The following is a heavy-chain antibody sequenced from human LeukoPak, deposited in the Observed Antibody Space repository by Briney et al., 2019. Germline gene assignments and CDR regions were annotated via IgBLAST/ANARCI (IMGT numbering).Heavy chain of an antibody. CDR3: ARRATHDAFDI. J-gene: IGHJ3*02. V-gene: IGHV1-69*13. CDR1: GGTFGSYA. Sequence: APVKVSCKASGGTFGSYAISWVRQAPGQGLEWMGGIIPIFGTANYAQKFQGRVTITADESTSTAYMELSSLRSEDTAVYYCARRATHDAFDIWGQGTMVTVSS. CDR2: IIPIFGTA. D-gene: IGHD1-26*01.